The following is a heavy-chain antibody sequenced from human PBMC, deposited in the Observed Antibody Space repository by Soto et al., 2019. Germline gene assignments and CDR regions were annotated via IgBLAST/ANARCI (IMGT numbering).Heavy chain of an antibody. CDR3: AKAYYFDSSGYPYYYDYSMDV. Sequence: SLRLSCAASGFIFSSYAMSWVRQAPGKGLEWVSLMSGSGVTTYYADSVKGRFTISRDNSKKTLYLEMNSLRAEDTAVYYCAKAYYFDSSGYPYYYDYSMDVGGQATTVTVSS. CDR1: GFIFSSYA. CDR2: MSGSGVTT. J-gene: IGHJ6*02. V-gene: IGHV3-23*01. D-gene: IGHD3-22*01.